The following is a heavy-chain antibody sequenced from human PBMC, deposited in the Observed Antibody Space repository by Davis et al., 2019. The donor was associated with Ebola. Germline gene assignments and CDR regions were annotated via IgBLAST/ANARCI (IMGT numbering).Heavy chain of an antibody. D-gene: IGHD5-12*01. V-gene: IGHV5-51*01. CDR1: GYDSTTSR. CDR2: FYPGDSDT. J-gene: IGHJ4*02. Sequence: PGGSLRRSCQPPGYDSTTSRIAWVPQVPGKGPECVGIFYPGDSDTTYNPSFQGQVTISVDKSINTAYLQWSNVKASDTAMYYCARHHSRGYSHYPYWGQGTLVTVSS. CDR3: ARHHSRGYSHYPY.